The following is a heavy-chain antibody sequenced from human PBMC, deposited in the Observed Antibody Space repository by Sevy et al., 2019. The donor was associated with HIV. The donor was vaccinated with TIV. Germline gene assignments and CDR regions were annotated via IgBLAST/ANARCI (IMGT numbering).Heavy chain of an antibody. CDR2: IKQDGSVK. J-gene: IGHJ5*02. Sequence: GGSLRLSCAASGFTFSSYWMSWVRQAPGKGLEWVANIKQDGSVKYYVDSVKGRFTISRDNAKNSLYLQMNSLRVEDTAVYYCASPGTKGFDPWGQGTLVTVSS. D-gene: IGHD2-8*01. CDR1: GFTFSSYW. V-gene: IGHV3-7*03. CDR3: ASPGTKGFDP.